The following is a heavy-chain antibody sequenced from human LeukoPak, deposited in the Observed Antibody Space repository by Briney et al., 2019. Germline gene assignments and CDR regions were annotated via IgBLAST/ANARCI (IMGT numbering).Heavy chain of an antibody. CDR3: ARDPHYHDRSGSFV. D-gene: IGHD3-22*01. CDR2: IYYSGSA. Sequence: SQTLSLTCTVSGGSISSGDYFWSWIRQPPGKGLEWIGYIYYSGSAYYNPSLKSRVTISVDTSKNQFSLKLSPVTAADTAVYYCARDPHYHDRSGSFVWGQGTMVTVSS. J-gene: IGHJ3*01. V-gene: IGHV4-30-4*08. CDR1: GGSISSGDYF.